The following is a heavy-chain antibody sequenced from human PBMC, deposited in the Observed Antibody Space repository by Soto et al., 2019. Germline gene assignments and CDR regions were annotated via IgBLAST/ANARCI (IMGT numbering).Heavy chain of an antibody. CDR1: GFTFSSHV. D-gene: IGHD2-15*01. CDR3: AQDRRGAYCSGGICYSPYY. Sequence: EVQLWESGGGLVQPGGSLRLSCAVSGFTFSSHVMSWVRQAPGKGLEWVSAISGTGGTYYADSVKGRFTISRDNSKNALYLQMNNLRDEDTAVYYCAQDRRGAYCSGGICYSPYYWGQGTLVIVSS. V-gene: IGHV3-23*01. J-gene: IGHJ4*02. CDR2: ISGTGGT.